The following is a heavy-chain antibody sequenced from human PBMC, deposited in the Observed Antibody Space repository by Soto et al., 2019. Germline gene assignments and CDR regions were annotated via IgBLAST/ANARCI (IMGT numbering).Heavy chain of an antibody. Sequence: GGSLRLSCAASGFTFSSYWMSWVRQAPGKGLEWVANIKQDGSEKYYVDSVKGRFTISRDNAKNSLYLQMNSLRAEDTAVYYCARVGTMIVVVIMNWYFDLWGRGTLVTVSS. CDR3: ARVGTMIVVVIMNWYFDL. J-gene: IGHJ2*01. V-gene: IGHV3-7*01. CDR1: GFTFSSYW. D-gene: IGHD3-22*01. CDR2: IKQDGSEK.